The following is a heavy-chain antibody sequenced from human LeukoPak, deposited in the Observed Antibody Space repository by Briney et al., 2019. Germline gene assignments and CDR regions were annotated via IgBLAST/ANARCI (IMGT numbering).Heavy chain of an antibody. Sequence: QPGGSLRLSCVASGFTFTTYSMNWVRQAPGKGLEWVSYISSSGSTTYYDYADSVKGRFTISRENAKNSLYLQMNSLRAGDTAVYYCAREAGYYDSSGYYHEGAFDIWGQGTMVTVSS. V-gene: IGHV3-48*01. CDR3: AREAGYYDSSGYYHEGAFDI. D-gene: IGHD3-22*01. J-gene: IGHJ3*02. CDR1: GFTFTTYS. CDR2: ISSSGSTT.